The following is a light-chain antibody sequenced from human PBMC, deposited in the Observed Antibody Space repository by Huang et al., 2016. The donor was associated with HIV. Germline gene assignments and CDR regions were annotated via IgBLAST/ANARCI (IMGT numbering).Light chain of an antibody. CDR1: QDIGPS. CDR3: QQLHSYPIT. J-gene: IGKJ5*01. V-gene: IGKV1-13*02. Sequence: VRLTQSPSSLSAAVGDTVIISCRASQDIGPSLAWYQQKTGGAPKLLISGASTLQSGVPSRFSGDSVGTDFTLISNSLQPEDFATYYCQQLHSYPITFGEGTRLDIK. CDR2: GAS.